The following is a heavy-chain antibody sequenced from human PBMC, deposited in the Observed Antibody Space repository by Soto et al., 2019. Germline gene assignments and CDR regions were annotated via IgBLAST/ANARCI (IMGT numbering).Heavy chain of an antibody. CDR3: ARGRYGDY. D-gene: IGHD1-1*01. Sequence: QVHLVQSGAEVKKPGASVKVPCKGSGYGFTTYGITWVRQAPGQGLEWMAWISAHNGNTNYAQKRQGRVTVTRDTSTSTAYMELRSLRSDDTAVYYCARGRYGDYWGQGALVTVSS. CDR2: ISAHNGNT. CDR1: GYGFTTYG. J-gene: IGHJ4*02. V-gene: IGHV1-18*01.